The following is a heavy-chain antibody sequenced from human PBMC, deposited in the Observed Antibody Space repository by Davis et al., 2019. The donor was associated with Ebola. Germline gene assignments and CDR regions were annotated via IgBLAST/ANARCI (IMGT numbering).Heavy chain of an antibody. D-gene: IGHD2-2*01. CDR2: IKQDGSEK. V-gene: IGHV3-7*01. CDR3: ASPIVVVPAAARSYYCGMDV. J-gene: IGHJ6*02. Sequence: PGGSLRLSCAASGFTFSSYWMSWVRQAPGKGLEWVANIKQDGSEKYYVDSVKGRFTISRDNAKNSLYLQMNSLRAEDTAVYYCASPIVVVPAAARSYYCGMDVWGQGTTVTVSS. CDR1: GFTFSSYW.